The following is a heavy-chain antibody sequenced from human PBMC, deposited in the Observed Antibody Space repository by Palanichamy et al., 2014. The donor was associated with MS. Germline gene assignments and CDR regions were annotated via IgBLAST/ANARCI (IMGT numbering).Heavy chain of an antibody. D-gene: IGHD3-10*01. CDR1: GHNFATYW. J-gene: IGHJ4*02. CDR3: ATYYNARWYFDY. Sequence: VQLAQSGAEIKKPGESLKISCKTAGHNFATYWVAWVRQMPGKGLEWIGVIYPGDFDTEYSPSFQGQVTISADRSINTVYLQWDSLKASDTATYYCATYYNARWYFDYWGQGTQVTVSS. CDR2: IYPGDFDT. V-gene: IGHV5-51*01.